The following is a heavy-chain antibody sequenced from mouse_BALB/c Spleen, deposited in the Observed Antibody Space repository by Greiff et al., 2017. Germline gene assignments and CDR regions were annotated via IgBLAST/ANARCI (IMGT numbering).Heavy chain of an antibody. J-gene: IGHJ2*01. CDR3: ARVYDYDYYFDY. CDR1: GYTFTSYW. CDR2: IYPGDGDT. Sequence: QVQLQQSGAELARPGASVKLSCKASGYTFTSYWMQWVKQRPGQGLEWIGAIYPGDGDTRYTQKFKGKATLTADKSSSTAYMQLSSLAFEDSAVYYCARVYDYDYYFDYWGQGTTLTVSS. D-gene: IGHD2-4*01. V-gene: IGHV1-87*01.